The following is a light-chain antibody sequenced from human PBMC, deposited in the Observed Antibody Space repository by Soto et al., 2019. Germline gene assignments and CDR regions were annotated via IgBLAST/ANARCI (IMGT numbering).Light chain of an antibody. J-gene: IGKJ2*01. CDR1: QSVFTN. Sequence: EIVMTQSPATLSVSPGERVTLSCWASQSVFTNLAWSQHKPGQAPGLLIYAASTRATGIAARFSGSGSGTEFTLTISSLQSEDFAIYYCQQYNNWPYTFGQGTKLEIK. CDR2: AAS. CDR3: QQYNNWPYT. V-gene: IGKV3-15*01.